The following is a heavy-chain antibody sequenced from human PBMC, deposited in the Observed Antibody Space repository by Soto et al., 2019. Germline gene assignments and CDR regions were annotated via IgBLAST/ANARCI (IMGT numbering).Heavy chain of an antibody. D-gene: IGHD6-25*01. CDR1: GGSISSVGYY. CDR2: IYYSGST. V-gene: IGHV4-31*03. CDR3: AREAAGILNWFDP. J-gene: IGHJ5*02. Sequence: QVQLQESGPGRVKPSQTLSLTCTVSGGSISSVGYYWSWIRQHPGKGLEWIGYIYYSGSTYYNPYLKSRVTISVETSKNQISLKLSSVTAADTAVYYCAREAAGILNWFDPWGQGTLVTVSS.